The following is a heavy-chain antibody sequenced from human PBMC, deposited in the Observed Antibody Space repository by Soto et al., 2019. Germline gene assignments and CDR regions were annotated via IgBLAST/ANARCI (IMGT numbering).Heavy chain of an antibody. CDR2: IIPIFGTA. J-gene: IGHJ3*02. Sequence: QVQLVQSGAEVKKPGSSVKFSCKASGGTFSSYAISWVRQAPGQGLEWMGGIIPIFGTANYAQKFQGRVTITADESTRTAYMELRSLRSEDTAVYYCARDSRVQLERRGAFDIWGPGTMVTVSS. CDR3: ARDSRVQLERRGAFDI. V-gene: IGHV1-69*01. D-gene: IGHD1-1*01. CDR1: GGTFSSYA.